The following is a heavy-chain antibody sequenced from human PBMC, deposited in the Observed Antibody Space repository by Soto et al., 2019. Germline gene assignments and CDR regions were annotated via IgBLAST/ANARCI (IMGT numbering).Heavy chain of an antibody. D-gene: IGHD3-22*01. J-gene: IGHJ4*02. CDR2: IYPGDSDT. Sequence: GASLPISCKVSGYSFTSYWIGWVRPMPGKGLEWMGIIYPGDSDTRYSPSFQGQVTISADKSISTAYLQWSSLKASDTAMYYCARRHDSSGYDDRWGQGTLVNVFS. CDR1: GYSFTSYW. V-gene: IGHV5-51*01. CDR3: ARRHDSSGYDDR.